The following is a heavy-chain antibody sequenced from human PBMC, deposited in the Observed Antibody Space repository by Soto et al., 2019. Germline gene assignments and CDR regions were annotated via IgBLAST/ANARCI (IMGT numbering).Heavy chain of an antibody. D-gene: IGHD6-13*01. CDR1: GYTYIGYH. CDR2: VNPHTGGT. CDR3: ARVMAYEQQLVPFDY. Sequence: GASVKVSCKTSGYTYIGYHLNWVRQAPGQGLEWMGWVNPHTGGTHYAQKFDGRVTMTRDTSTYTANMELSGLKFDDTATYFCARVMAYEQQLVPFDYWGQGTLVTVSS. V-gene: IGHV1-2*02. J-gene: IGHJ4*02.